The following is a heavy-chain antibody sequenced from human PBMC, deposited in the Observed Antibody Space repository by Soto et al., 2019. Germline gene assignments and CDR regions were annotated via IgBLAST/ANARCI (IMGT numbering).Heavy chain of an antibody. V-gene: IGHV3-23*01. CDR2: ISGSGGST. J-gene: IGHJ6*02. Sequence: PGGSLRLSCAASGVTFSSYGMSWVRQAPGKGLEWVSAISGSGGSTYYADSVRGRFTISRDNTRDTLYLQINNLRPEDTAVYYCATWYRNYYYGLDVWGQGTTVTVSS. CDR1: GVTFSSYG. D-gene: IGHD6-13*01. CDR3: ATWYRNYYYGLDV.